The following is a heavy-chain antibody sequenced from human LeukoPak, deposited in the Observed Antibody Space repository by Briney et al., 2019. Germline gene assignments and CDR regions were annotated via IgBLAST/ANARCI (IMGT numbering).Heavy chain of an antibody. CDR3: ARDQQGWLQFMDY. J-gene: IGHJ4*02. Sequence: ASVKVSCKASGGTFSSYAISWVRQAPGQGLEWMGRIIPIFGTANYAQKFQGRVTITTDESTSTAYMELGSLRSEDTAVYYCARDQQGWLQFMDYWGQGTLVTVSS. D-gene: IGHD5-24*01. V-gene: IGHV1-69*05. CDR1: GGTFSSYA. CDR2: IIPIFGTA.